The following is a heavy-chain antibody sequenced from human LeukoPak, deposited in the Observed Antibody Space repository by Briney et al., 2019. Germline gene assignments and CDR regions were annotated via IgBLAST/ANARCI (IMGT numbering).Heavy chain of an antibody. Sequence: ASVKVSCKASGYTLTTFVISWVRQAPGQGLEWMGRISTYNGNTKYAQKLQGRVTMTTDTSTSTAYMDLRGLRSDDTAVYYCVRGDYMDVWGKGTTVTVSS. CDR1: GYTLTTFV. CDR3: VRGDYMDV. V-gene: IGHV1-18*01. J-gene: IGHJ6*03. CDR2: ISTYNGNT.